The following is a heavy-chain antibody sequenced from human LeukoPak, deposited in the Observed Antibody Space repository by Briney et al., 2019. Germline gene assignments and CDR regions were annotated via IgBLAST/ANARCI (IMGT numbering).Heavy chain of an antibody. D-gene: IGHD6-6*01. CDR1: EFSVGSNY. V-gene: IGHV3-66*01. CDR2: IYSGGST. CDR3: ARVQYSSSVDS. J-gene: IGHJ4*02. Sequence: GGSLRLSCAASEFSVGSNYMTWVRQAPGKGLEWVSLIYSGGSTYYADSVKGRFTISRDNSKNTLYLQMNSLRAEDTAVYYCARVQYSSSVDSWGQGTLVTVSS.